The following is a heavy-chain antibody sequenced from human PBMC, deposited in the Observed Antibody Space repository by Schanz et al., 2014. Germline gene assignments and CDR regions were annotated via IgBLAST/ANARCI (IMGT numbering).Heavy chain of an antibody. CDR2: IRPDNGHT. J-gene: IGHJ2*01. Sequence: QVQLVQSGAEVKKPGSSVKVSCKASRSTFSSYTISWVRQAPGQGLEWLGWIRPDNGHTTYSQKVRDRVIFTTDTSANTAYMELRSLRSDDTAHYYCVRVPSRDVSVDLWGRGTLVTVSS. V-gene: IGHV1-18*01. CDR3: VRVPSRDVSVDL. D-gene: IGHD3-16*01. CDR1: RSTFSSYT.